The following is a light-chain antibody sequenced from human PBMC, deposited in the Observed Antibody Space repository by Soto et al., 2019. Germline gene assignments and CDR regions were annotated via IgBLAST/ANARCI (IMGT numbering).Light chain of an antibody. V-gene: IGKV3-15*01. CDR3: QHYNKGPLT. CDR2: GTS. J-gene: IGKJ4*01. CDR1: QSVSSN. Sequence: EIVMTQSPATLSESPGERATLSCRASQSVSSNLAWYQQKRGQAPRLLIYGTSTRATGIPARFSGSGSGTEFTLTISSLQLEDFAVYYCQHYNKGPLTFGGGPRWRSN.